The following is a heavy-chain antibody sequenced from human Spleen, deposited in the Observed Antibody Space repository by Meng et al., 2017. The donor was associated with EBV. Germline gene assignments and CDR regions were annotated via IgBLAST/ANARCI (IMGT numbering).Heavy chain of an antibody. CDR3: ARVPRHWGSSRHRVGY. CDR1: GWSFNVYD. Sequence: HHGGAGTLKPSEALALTCVVDGWSFNVYDGSCIRPPPGRVLEWNGDIKHGGSTNYNPSLKSRVTISGDTSKNQFSLKLRSVTAADTAVYYCARVPRHWGSSRHRVGYWGQGTLVTVSS. CDR2: IKHGGST. D-gene: IGHD3-16*02. J-gene: IGHJ4*02. V-gene: IGHV4-34*01.